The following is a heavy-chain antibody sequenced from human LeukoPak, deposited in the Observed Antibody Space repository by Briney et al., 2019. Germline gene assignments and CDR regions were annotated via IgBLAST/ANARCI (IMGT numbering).Heavy chain of an antibody. J-gene: IGHJ4*02. CDR2: IYYSGST. Sequence: SETLSLTCTVSGGSISSYYWSWIRQPPGKGLEWIGYIYYSGSTNYNPSLKSRVTISVDTSKDQFSLKLSSVTAADTAVYYWARLRFFDWLPFDYWGQGTLVTVSS. CDR1: GGSISSYY. V-gene: IGHV4-59*01. CDR3: ARLRFFDWLPFDY. D-gene: IGHD3-9*01.